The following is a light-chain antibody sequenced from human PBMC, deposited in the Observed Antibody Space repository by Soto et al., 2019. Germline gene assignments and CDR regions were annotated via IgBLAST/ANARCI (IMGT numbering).Light chain of an antibody. CDR2: GAS. V-gene: IGKV3-20*01. Sequence: EIVMTQSPGTLSFSPGDRAPLXCRASQSVTSSYLAWYQQKPGQAPRLVMYGASIRTSGIPDRFSGSGSGTDFTLTISRLEPEDFAVYYCQQYVRAPWTFGQGTEVAIK. CDR1: QSVTSSY. J-gene: IGKJ1*01. CDR3: QQYVRAPWT.